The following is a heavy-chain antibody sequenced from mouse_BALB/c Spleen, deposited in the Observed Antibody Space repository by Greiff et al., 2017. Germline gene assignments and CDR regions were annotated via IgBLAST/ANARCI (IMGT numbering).Heavy chain of an antibody. CDR2: INSGSGST. Sequence: EVKLVESGGGLVQPGGSLKLSCAASGFTFSSYGMHWVRQTPDKGLEWVAAINSGSGSTYYPDNVKGRFTISRGNTKNTLYLQMSSLKTEDTAMYYCARRGDGYYVRTAYWGQGTTLTVSS. CDR3: ARRGDGYYVRTAY. V-gene: IGHV5-6-3*01. D-gene: IGHD2-3*01. J-gene: IGHJ2*01. CDR1: GFTFSSYG.